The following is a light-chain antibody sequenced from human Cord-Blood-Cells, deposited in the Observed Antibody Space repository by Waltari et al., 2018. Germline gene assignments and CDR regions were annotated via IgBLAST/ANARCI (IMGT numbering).Light chain of an antibody. CDR2: DVS. CDR3: CSYAGSYTWV. V-gene: IGLV2-11*01. J-gene: IGLJ3*02. CDR1: SSDVGGYHY. Sequence: QSALTQPRSVSGSPGQSVTISCTGTSSDVGGYHYLSWYQQHPGKAPKLMLYDVSKRPSGVPDLFSGSKSGNTSSLTISGLQAEDEADYYCCSYAGSYTWVFGGVTKLTVL.